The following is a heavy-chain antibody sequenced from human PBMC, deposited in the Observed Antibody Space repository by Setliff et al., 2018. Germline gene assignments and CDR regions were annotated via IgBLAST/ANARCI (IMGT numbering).Heavy chain of an antibody. V-gene: IGHV3-23*01. J-gene: IGHJ4*02. CDR1: GFTFSSYD. CDR3: AKSNLERSDY. D-gene: IGHD1-1*01. CDR2: ISGSGGST. Sequence: GGSLRLSCAASGFTFSSYDIHWVRQAPGKGLEWVSAISGSGGSTYYADSVKGRFTISRDNSKNTLYLQMNSLRAEDTAVYYCAKSNLERSDYWGQGTLVTVSS.